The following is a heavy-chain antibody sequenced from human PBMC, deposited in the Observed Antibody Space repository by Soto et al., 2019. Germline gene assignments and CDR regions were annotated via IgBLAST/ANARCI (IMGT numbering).Heavy chain of an antibody. CDR1: GGSISSGGYY. D-gene: IGHD3-3*01. J-gene: IGHJ3*02. CDR2: IYYSGST. CDR3: ARDSPYDFWSGYSNAFDI. Sequence: QVQLQESGPGLVKPSQTLSLTCTVSGGSISSGGYYWSWIRQHPGKGLEWIGYIYYSGSTYYSPSLKSRVTTSLDTSKNQFSLKLSSVTAADTAVYYCARDSPYDFWSGYSNAFDIWGQGTMVTVSS. V-gene: IGHV4-31*03.